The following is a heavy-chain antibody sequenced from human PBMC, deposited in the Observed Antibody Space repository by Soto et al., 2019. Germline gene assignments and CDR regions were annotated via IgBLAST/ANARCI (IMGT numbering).Heavy chain of an antibody. CDR2: IWYDGTNK. CDR3: ARSDCSSTTCYTIYAMDV. V-gene: IGHV3-33*01. D-gene: IGHD2-2*02. J-gene: IGHJ6*02. CDR1: GFTFSDYG. Sequence: GGSLRLSCAASGFTFSDYGMHWVRQAPGKGLEWVAVIWYDGTNKYYADSVKGRCTISRDNSKNTLYLQMNSLRAEDTAVYYCARSDCSSTTCYTIYAMDVWGQGTTVTVSS.